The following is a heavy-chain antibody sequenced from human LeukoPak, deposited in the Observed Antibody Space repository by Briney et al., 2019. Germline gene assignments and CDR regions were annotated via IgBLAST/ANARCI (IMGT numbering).Heavy chain of an antibody. D-gene: IGHD2-2*01. CDR1: GFTFYNYW. CDR2: INNPGSSA. Sequence: QPGGSLRLSCAASGFTFYNYWMHWVRQAPGKGLEWISRINNPGSSATYADALKGRFTMSRDNGKNTVHLQMDGLRADDTAIYYCARTYCSPTSCLSIAFDFWGQGTMVNVSS. V-gene: IGHV3-74*03. J-gene: IGHJ3*01. CDR3: ARTYCSPTSCLSIAFDF.